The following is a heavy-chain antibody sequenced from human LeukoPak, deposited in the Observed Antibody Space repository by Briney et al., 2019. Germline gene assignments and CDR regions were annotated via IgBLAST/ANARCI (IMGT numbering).Heavy chain of an antibody. CDR2: ISYDGSNK. D-gene: IGHD3-22*01. J-gene: IGHJ6*02. V-gene: IGHV3-30*04. CDR1: GFTFSSYA. Sequence: GGSLRLSCAASGFTFSSYAMHWVRQAPGKGLEWVAVISYDGSNKYYADSVKGRFTISRDNSKNTLYLQMNSLRAEDTAVYYCAKALEYYYDSSGYYSDGYYYGMDVWGQGTTVTVSS. CDR3: AKALEYYYDSSGYYSDGYYYGMDV.